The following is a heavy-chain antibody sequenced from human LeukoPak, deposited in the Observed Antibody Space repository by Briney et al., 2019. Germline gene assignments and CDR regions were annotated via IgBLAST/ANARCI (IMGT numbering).Heavy chain of an antibody. V-gene: IGHV4-59*01. CDR3: ARVVDGYNLAFDY. CDR2: IYYSGST. J-gene: IGHJ4*02. Sequence: SETLSLTCTVSGGSISSYYWSWIRQPPGKGLEWIGYIYYSGSTNYNPSLKSRVTISVDTSKNQFSLKLSSVTAADTAVYYCARVVDGYNLAFDYWGQGTLVTVSS. D-gene: IGHD5-24*01. CDR1: GGSISSYY.